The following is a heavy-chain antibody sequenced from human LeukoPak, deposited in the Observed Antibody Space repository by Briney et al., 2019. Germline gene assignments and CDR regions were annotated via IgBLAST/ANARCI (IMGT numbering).Heavy chain of an antibody. Sequence: ASVKVSCKASGYTFTSYYMHWVRQAPGQGLEWMGIINPSGGSTSYAQKFQGRVTITADESTSTAYMELSSLRSEDTAVYYCARGRSSSWYMDVWGKGTTVTISS. CDR2: INPSGGST. D-gene: IGHD6-13*01. V-gene: IGHV1-46*01. CDR1: GYTFTSYY. J-gene: IGHJ6*03. CDR3: ARGRSSSWYMDV.